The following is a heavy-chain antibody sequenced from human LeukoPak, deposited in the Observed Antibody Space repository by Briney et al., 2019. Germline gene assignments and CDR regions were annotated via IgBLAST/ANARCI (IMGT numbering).Heavy chain of an antibody. CDR3: ARGPLSREVVPAAMFDP. J-gene: IGHJ5*02. V-gene: IGHV4-59*01. CDR2: IYYSGST. CDR1: GGSISSYY. Sequence: SETLSLTCTVSGGSISSYYWSWIRQPPGKGLEWIGYIYYSGSTNYNPSLKGRVTISVDTSKNQFSLKLSSVTAADTAVYYCARGPLSREVVPAAMFDPWGQGTLVTVSS. D-gene: IGHD2-2*01.